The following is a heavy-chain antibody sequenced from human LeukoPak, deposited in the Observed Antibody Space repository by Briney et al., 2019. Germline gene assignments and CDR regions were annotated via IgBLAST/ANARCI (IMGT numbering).Heavy chain of an antibody. V-gene: IGHV5-51*01. CDR2: IYPGDSDT. CDR1: GYSFTSYW. CDR3: ARHFKYSSSYYYYYMDV. J-gene: IGHJ6*03. D-gene: IGHD6-6*01. Sequence: RGESLKISCKGSGYSFTSYWIGWVRQMPGKGLEWMGIIYPGDSDTRYSPSFQGQVTISADKSISTAYLQWSSLKASDTAMYYCARHFKYSSSYYYYYMDVWGKGTTVTVSS.